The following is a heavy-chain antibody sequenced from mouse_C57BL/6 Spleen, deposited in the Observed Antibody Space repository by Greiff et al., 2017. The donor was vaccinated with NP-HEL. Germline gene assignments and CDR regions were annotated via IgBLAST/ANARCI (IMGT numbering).Heavy chain of an antibody. D-gene: IGHD3-2*02. CDR3: TTSAQGGDYFDY. J-gene: IGHJ2*01. CDR1: GFNIKDYY. Sequence: VQLQQSGAELVRPGASVKLSCTASGFNIKDYYMHWVKQRPEQGLEWIGRIDPEDGDTEYAPKFQGKATMTADTSSNTAYLQLSSLTSEDTAVYYCTTSAQGGDYFDYWGQGTTLTVSS. CDR2: IDPEDGDT. V-gene: IGHV14-1*01.